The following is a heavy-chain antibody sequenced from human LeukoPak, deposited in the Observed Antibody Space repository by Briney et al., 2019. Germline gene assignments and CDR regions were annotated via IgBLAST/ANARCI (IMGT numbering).Heavy chain of an antibody. CDR3: ASLNGNLFDY. J-gene: IGHJ4*02. V-gene: IGHV3-30-3*01. CDR2: ISYDGSNK. CDR1: GFTFSSYA. Sequence: GRSLRLSCAASGFTFSSYAMHWVCQAPGKGLEWVAVISYDGSNKYYADSVKGRFTISRDNSKNTLYLQMNSLRAEDTAVYYCASLNGNLFDYWGQGTLVTVSS. D-gene: IGHD4-23*01.